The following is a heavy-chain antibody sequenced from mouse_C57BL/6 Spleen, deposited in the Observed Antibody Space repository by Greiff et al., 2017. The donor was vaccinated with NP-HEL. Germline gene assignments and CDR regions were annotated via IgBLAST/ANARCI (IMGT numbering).Heavy chain of an antibody. CDR1: GYTFTDYE. CDR3: TLGFLI. J-gene: IGHJ2*01. V-gene: IGHV1-15*01. CDR2: IDPETGGT. Sequence: QVQLKESGAELVRPGASVTLSCKASGYTFTDYEMHWVKQTPVHGLEWIGAIDPETGGTAYNQKFKGKAILTADKSSSTAYMELRSLTSEDSAVYYCTLGFLIWGQGTTLTVSS. D-gene: IGHD3-1*01.